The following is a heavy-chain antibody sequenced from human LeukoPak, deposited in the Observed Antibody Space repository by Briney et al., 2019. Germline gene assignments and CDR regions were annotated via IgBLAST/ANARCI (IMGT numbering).Heavy chain of an antibody. Sequence: GGSLRLSCAASGFLISNDVMTWVRQAAGKGLEWVSAIGADGHSTDYANSVKGRFTISRDNSKNTLYLQMNSLSAEDTALYYCARRVGGTPDYWGRGTLVTVSS. J-gene: IGHJ4*02. D-gene: IGHD1-26*01. V-gene: IGHV3-23*01. CDR3: ARRVGGTPDY. CDR1: GFLISNDV. CDR2: IGADGHST.